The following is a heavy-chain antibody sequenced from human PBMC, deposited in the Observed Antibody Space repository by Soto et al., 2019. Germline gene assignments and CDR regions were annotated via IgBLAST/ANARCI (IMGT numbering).Heavy chain of an antibody. CDR1: GDSVSSNSAA. J-gene: IGHJ6*02. D-gene: IGHD5-18*01. V-gene: IGHV6-1*01. CDR2: TYYRSKWYN. CDR3: ERDGFNSYGSYYYYGMDV. Sequence: QSQTLSLTCAISGDSVSSNSAAWNWIRQSPSRGLEWLGRTYYRSKWYNDYAVSVKSRITINPDTSKNQFSLQLNSVTPENTAVYYCERDGFNSYGSYYYYGMDVWGQGTTVTVSS.